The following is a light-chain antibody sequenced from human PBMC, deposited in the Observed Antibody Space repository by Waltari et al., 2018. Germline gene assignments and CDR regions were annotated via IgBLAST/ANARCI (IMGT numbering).Light chain of an antibody. Sequence: SYELTQPPSASVSPAHTARIPCSGSALPKHYGYWYQQKPGQAPVPVTYKYSERPTRIPERFSGSSSGTTVTLTISGVQAEDEADYYCQSADNSNPYVIFGGGTKLTVL. CDR3: QSADNSNPYVI. CDR2: KYS. CDR1: ALPKHY. J-gene: IGLJ2*01. V-gene: IGLV3-25*03.